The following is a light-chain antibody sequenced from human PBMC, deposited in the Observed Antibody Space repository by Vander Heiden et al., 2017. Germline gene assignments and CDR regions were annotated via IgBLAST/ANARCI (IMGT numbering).Light chain of an antibody. J-gene: IGLJ2*01. CDR2: EVS. CDR1: SSDVGGYND. Sequence: QSALTQPPSASGSPGQSVTISCTGTSSDVGGYNDVSWYQKHPGKAPKLMIYEVSKRPLGVPDRYSGSKSGNTASLTVSGLQAEDEADYYCSSYAGRNSFVVFGGGTKLTVL. CDR3: SSYAGRNSFVV. V-gene: IGLV2-8*01.